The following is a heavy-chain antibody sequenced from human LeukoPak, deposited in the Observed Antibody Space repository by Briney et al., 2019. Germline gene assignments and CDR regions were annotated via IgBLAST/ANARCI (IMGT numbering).Heavy chain of an antibody. D-gene: IGHD6-13*01. CDR1: GYTLTELS. Sequence: ASVKVSCKVSGYTLTELSMHWVRQAPGKGLEWMGGFDPEDGETIYAQKFQGRVTMTEDTSTDTAYMELSSLGSEDTAVYYCATIYRGAGYSSSWFFDYWGQGTLVTVSS. CDR3: ATIYRGAGYSSSWFFDY. CDR2: FDPEDGET. J-gene: IGHJ4*02. V-gene: IGHV1-24*01.